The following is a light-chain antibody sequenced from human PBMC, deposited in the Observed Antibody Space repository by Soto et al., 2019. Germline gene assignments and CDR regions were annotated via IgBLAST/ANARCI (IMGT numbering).Light chain of an antibody. CDR2: ATS. V-gene: IGKV1-39*01. CDR3: QQSYSAQYT. CDR1: QNVGSF. Sequence: DIQMTQSPASLSASVGDRVSLTCRAVQNVGSFVNWYQQKPAKDPRVLIYATSNLQSGVPSRISGRGAGTEFTLTISSVQPEEFATYFCQQSYSAQYTFGQGTKVDIK. J-gene: IGKJ2*01.